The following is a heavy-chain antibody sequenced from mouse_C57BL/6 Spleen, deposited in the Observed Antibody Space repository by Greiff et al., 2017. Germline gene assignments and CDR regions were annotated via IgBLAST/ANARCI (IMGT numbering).Heavy chain of an antibody. CDR2: ISSGSSTI. CDR3: ARGYFDY. J-gene: IGHJ2*01. CDR1: GFTFSDYG. V-gene: IGHV5-17*01. Sequence: VQLKESGGGLVKPGGSLNLSCAASGFTFSDYGMYWVRQAPEKGLEWVAYISSGSSTIYYADTVKGRFTISRDNAKNTLFLQMTSLRSEDTAMYYCARGYFDYWGQGTTLTVSS.